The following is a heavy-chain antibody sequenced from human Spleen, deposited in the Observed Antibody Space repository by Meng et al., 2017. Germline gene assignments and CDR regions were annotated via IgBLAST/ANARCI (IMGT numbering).Heavy chain of an antibody. CDR1: AASISSSRDS. CDR2: MNKKGDI. Sequence: QLRLEESGPGLVKPSETLSLTCAVPAASISSSRDSWGWVRQSPGKGLEWIGHMNKKGDISYSPSLESRVTISVAVDTSKIKFSLTLTSVTAADTALFYCVRLKTLFNFFDFWGQGIVVTVSS. D-gene: IGHD3-3*01. V-gene: IGHV4-39*01. CDR3: VRLKTLFNFFDF. J-gene: IGHJ4*02.